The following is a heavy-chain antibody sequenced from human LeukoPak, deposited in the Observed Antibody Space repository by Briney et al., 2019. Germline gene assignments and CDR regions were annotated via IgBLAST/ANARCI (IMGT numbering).Heavy chain of an antibody. Sequence: SETLSLTCTVSGGSISSYYWSWIRQPAGKGLEWIGRIYTSGSTNYNPSLKSRVTMSVDTSKNQFSLKLSSVTAADTAVYYCARERRIIVGASSDFDYWGQGTLVTVSS. CDR3: ARERRIIVGASSDFDY. J-gene: IGHJ4*02. CDR1: GGSISSYY. CDR2: IYTSGST. V-gene: IGHV4-4*07. D-gene: IGHD1-26*01.